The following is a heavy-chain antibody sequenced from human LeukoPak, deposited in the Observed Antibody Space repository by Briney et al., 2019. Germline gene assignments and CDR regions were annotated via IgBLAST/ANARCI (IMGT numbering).Heavy chain of an antibody. CDR2: IYYSGST. CDR1: GGSISSYY. D-gene: IGHD2-2*01. V-gene: IGHV4-39*07. Sequence: SETLSLTCTVSGGSISSYYWGWIRQPPGKGLEWIGSIYYSGSTYYNPSLKSRVTISVDTSKNQFSLKLSSVTAADTAVYYCASLGDIVVVPAAGGSDYWGQGTLVTVSS. J-gene: IGHJ4*02. CDR3: ASLGDIVVVPAAGGSDY.